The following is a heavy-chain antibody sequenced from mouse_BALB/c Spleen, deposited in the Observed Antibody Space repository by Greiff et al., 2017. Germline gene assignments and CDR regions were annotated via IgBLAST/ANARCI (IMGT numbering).Heavy chain of an antibody. CDR1: GDSITSGY. CDR2: ISYSGST. D-gene: IGHD2-9*01. Sequence: EVQLQESGPSLVKPSQTLSLTCSVTGDSITSGYWNWIRKFPGNKLEYMGYISYSGSTYYNPSLKSRISITRDTSKNQYYLQLNSVTTEDTATYYCATYYGYDRKYFDVWGAGTTVTVSS. CDR3: ATYYGYDRKYFDV. V-gene: IGHV3-8*02. J-gene: IGHJ1*01.